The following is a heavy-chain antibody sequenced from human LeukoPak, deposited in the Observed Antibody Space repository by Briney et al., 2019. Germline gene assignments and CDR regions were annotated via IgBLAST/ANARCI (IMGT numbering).Heavy chain of an antibody. J-gene: IGHJ6*03. CDR1: GFSFSNYS. D-gene: IGHD3-10*01. CDR3: ARDLVWFGEPKGYYNYMDV. Sequence: RGSLRLSCAASGFSFSNYSMTWVRQAPGKGLEWVSSISSSSSYIYYADSVKGRFTISRDNAKNSLYLQMNTLRAEDTAVYYCARDLVWFGEPKGYYNYMDVWGKGTTVTVSS. V-gene: IGHV3-21*01. CDR2: ISSSSSYI.